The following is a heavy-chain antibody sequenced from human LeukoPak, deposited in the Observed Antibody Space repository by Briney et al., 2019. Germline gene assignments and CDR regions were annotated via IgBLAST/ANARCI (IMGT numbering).Heavy chain of an antibody. CDR3: TRDLYESSGYYLDY. D-gene: IGHD3-22*01. Sequence: GGSLRLSCAASGFTFSTYAISWVRQAPGKGLEWVGRNRNKANSYTTEYAASVKGRFTISRDDSKNSLYLQMNSLKTEDTAVYYCTRDLYESSGYYLDYRGQGTLVTVSS. J-gene: IGHJ4*02. CDR2: NRNKANSYTT. CDR1: GFTFSTYA. V-gene: IGHV3-72*01.